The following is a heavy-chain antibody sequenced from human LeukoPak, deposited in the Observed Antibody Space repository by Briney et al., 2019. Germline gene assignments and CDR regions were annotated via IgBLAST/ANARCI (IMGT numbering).Heavy chain of an antibody. V-gene: IGHV4-34*01. Sequence: SETLSLTCAVYGASFRDYSWSWIRQPPGKGLEWIGEINNGGGTKYHPSLKSRVSISGDSSKNQFSLKLISVTAADTAVYYCARHQRGHSDAFDIWGQGTMVNVSS. D-gene: IGHD4-23*01. CDR1: GASFRDYS. CDR2: INNGGGT. CDR3: ARHQRGHSDAFDI. J-gene: IGHJ3*02.